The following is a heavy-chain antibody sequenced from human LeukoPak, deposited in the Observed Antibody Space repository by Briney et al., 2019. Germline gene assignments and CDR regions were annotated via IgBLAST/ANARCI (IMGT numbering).Heavy chain of an antibody. Sequence: SETLSLTCAVYGGSFSGYYWSWIRQPPGKGLEWIGEINHSGSTNYNPSLNTRVTISVDRSKNQFSLKLTSVTAADTAVYYCARAPGYYGSGIPYFDYWGQGTLVTVSS. J-gene: IGHJ4*02. V-gene: IGHV4-34*01. D-gene: IGHD3-10*01. CDR1: GGSFSGYY. CDR3: ARAPGYYGSGIPYFDY. CDR2: INHSGST.